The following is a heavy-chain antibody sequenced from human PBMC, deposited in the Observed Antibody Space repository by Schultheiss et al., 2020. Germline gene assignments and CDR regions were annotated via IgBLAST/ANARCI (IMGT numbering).Heavy chain of an antibody. CDR3: ARKSIAATDY. J-gene: IGHJ4*02. V-gene: IGHV4-61*08. D-gene: IGHD6-6*01. Sequence: SQTLSLTCSVSGGSISSGGYYWSWIRQHPGKGLEWIGYIYYSGSTNYNPSLKSRVTISVDTSKNQFSLKLSSVTAADTAVYCCARKSIAATDYWGQGTLVTVSS. CDR1: GGSISSGGYY. CDR2: IYYSGST.